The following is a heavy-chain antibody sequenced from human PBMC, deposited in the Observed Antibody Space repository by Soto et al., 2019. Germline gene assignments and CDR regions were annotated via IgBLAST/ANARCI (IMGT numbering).Heavy chain of an antibody. CDR2: IYYSGST. V-gene: IGHV4-59*01. Sequence: SETLSLTCTVSGGSISSYYWSWIRQPPGKGLEWIGYIYYSGSTNYNPSLKSRVTISVDTSKNQFSLKLSSVTAADTAVYYCARVIAAAAHFDYWGQGTLVTVSS. J-gene: IGHJ4*02. D-gene: IGHD6-13*01. CDR3: ARVIAAAAHFDY. CDR1: GGSISSYY.